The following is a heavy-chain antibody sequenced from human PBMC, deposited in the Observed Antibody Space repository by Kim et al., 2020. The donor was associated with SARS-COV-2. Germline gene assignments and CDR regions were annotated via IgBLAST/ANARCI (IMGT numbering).Heavy chain of an antibody. CDR1: GFTFSSYS. J-gene: IGHJ3*02. CDR3: ARDGDYDILTGYQRAFDI. V-gene: IGHV3-48*04. Sequence: GGSLRLSCAASGFTFSSYSMNWVRQAPGKGLEWVSYISSSSSTIYYADSVKGRFTISRDNAKNSLYLQMNSLRAEDTAVYYCARDGDYDILTGYQRAFDIWGQGTMVTVSS. CDR2: ISSSSSTI. D-gene: IGHD3-9*01.